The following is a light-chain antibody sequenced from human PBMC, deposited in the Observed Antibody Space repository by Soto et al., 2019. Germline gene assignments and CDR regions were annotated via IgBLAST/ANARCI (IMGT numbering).Light chain of an antibody. CDR3: QQYYSYPYT. V-gene: IGKV1-8*01. CDR2: SAS. J-gene: IGKJ2*01. CDR1: QDISTS. Sequence: AIRMTQSPSSFSASTGDRVTITCRASQDISTSLAWCQQKPGKAPKLLINSASSLKRGVPANFSGRGSGTAFTLTIIRLQSEYFATYYCQQYYSYPYTFGQGTKVEIK.